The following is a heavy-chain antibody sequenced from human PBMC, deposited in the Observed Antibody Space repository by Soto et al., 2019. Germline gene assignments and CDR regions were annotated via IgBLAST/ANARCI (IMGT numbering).Heavy chain of an antibody. Sequence: QVQLVESGGGVVQPGRSLRLSCAASGFTFSSYAMHWVRQAPGKGLEWVAVISYDGSNEYYADSVKGRFTISRDNSKNTLYLQMNSLRAEDTAVYYCARDDYWGQGTLVTVSS. J-gene: IGHJ4*02. V-gene: IGHV3-30-3*01. CDR3: ARDDY. CDR1: GFTFSSYA. CDR2: ISYDGSNE.